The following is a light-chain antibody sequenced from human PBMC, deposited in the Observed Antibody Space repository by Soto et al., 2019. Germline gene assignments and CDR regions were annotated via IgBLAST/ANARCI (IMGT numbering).Light chain of an antibody. Sequence: QSALTQPPSASRSPGQSVTISCTGTSSNVGGHDFVSWYQQHPGKAPKLIIYEVTKRPSGVPDRFSGSKSGNTASLTVSGLQAEDEADYHCSSYAGSSTLVFGGGTKLTVL. CDR1: SSNVGGHDF. V-gene: IGLV2-8*02. CDR3: SSYAGSSTLV. CDR2: EVT. J-gene: IGLJ2*01.